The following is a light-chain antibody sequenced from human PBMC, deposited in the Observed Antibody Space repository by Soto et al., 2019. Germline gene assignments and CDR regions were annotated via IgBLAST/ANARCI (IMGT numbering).Light chain of an antibody. J-gene: IGKJ2*01. CDR1: QSVISSY. CDR2: GAS. Sequence: IVLTQSPGTLSLSPGERATLSCRASQSVISSYLAWYQQKHGKAPRLLIYGASSRPTGIPDRFSGSGSGTDFTLTISRLEPEDFAVYYCQQYCSSPPRSATFGQGTKLEIK. V-gene: IGKV3-20*01. CDR3: QQYCSSPPRSAT.